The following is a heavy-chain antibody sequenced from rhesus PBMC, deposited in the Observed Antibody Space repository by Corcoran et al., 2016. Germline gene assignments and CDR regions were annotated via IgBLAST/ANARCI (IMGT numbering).Heavy chain of an antibody. D-gene: IGHD1-44*02. V-gene: IGHV4-127*01. Sequence: QVQLQESGPGLLKPSDTLSLTCAVSGGSIRGGSGWGWIRQPPGKGLNWIGSIDSSNGNTHYNPSPKSRVTMSTETSKNQISLKLNAVTAADAAVYYGAREPRRGVVGWDYWGQGVLVTVSS. CDR2: IDSSNGNT. CDR3: AREPRRGVVGWDY. J-gene: IGHJ4*01. CDR1: GGSIRGGSG.